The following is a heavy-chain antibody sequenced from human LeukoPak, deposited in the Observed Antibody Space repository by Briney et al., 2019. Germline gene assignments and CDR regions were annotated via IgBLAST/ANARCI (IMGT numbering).Heavy chain of an antibody. J-gene: IGHJ4*02. CDR2: INHSGST. V-gene: IGHV4-34*01. Sequence: PSETLSLTCAVYGGSFSSYYRSWIRQPPGKGLEWIGEINHSGSTNYNPSLKSRVTISVDTSKNQFSLKLSSVTAADTAVYYCARVLAARLVNYFDYWGQGTLVTVSS. D-gene: IGHD6-6*01. CDR1: GGSFSSYY. CDR3: ARVLAARLVNYFDY.